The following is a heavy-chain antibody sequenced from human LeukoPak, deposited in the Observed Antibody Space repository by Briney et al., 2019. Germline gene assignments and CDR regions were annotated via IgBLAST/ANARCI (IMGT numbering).Heavy chain of an antibody. J-gene: IGHJ3*02. V-gene: IGHV3-48*03. Sequence: GGSLRLSCAASGFTFSSYEMNWVRQAPGKGLEWVSYISSGGSTIYYADSVKGRFTISRDNAKISLYLQMNSLRAEDTAVYHCARVVVVGATGIWGQGTMVTVSS. CDR3: ARVVVVGATGI. CDR2: ISSGGSTI. CDR1: GFTFSSYE. D-gene: IGHD1-26*01.